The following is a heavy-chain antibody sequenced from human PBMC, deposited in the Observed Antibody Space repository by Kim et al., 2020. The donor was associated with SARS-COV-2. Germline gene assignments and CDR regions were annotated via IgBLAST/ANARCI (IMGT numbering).Heavy chain of an antibody. D-gene: IGHD3-22*01. CDR1: GFTFGDYA. V-gene: IGHV3-49*03. J-gene: IGHJ4*02. CDR2: IRSKAYGGTT. CDR3: TREEDRRMRGVVEDY. Sequence: GGSLRLSCTASGFTFGDYAMSWFRQAPGKGLEWVGFIRSKAYGGTTEYAASVKGRFTISRDDSKSIAYLQMNSLKTEDTAVYYCTREEDRRMRGVVEDYWGQGTLVTVSS.